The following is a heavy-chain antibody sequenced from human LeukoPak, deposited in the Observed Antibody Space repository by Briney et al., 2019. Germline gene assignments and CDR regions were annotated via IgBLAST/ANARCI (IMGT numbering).Heavy chain of an antibody. CDR1: GFTFSSYE. CDR3: ARYSGSSAIGY. J-gene: IGHJ4*02. V-gene: IGHV3-48*03. D-gene: IGHD4-23*01. CDR2: ISSSGSTI. Sequence: GGSLRLSCAASGFTFSSYEMNWVRQAPGKGLEWVSYISSSGSTIYYADSVKGRFTISRDNAKNSLYLQMNSLRAEDTAVYYCARYSGSSAIGYWGQGTLVSVSS.